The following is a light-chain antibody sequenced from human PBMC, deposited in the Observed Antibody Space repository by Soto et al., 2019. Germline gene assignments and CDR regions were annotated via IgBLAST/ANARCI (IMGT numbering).Light chain of an antibody. V-gene: IGKV3-20*01. J-gene: IGKJ5*01. CDR2: GAS. CDR1: QSVSNNY. Sequence: EIVLTQSPGTLSLSPGERATLSCRASQSVSNNYLAWYQQKPGPAPRLLIYGASNRATGIPDRFSGSGSGTDFTLTVSRLEPEDFAVYYCQQYGTSITFGQGTRLEIK. CDR3: QQYGTSIT.